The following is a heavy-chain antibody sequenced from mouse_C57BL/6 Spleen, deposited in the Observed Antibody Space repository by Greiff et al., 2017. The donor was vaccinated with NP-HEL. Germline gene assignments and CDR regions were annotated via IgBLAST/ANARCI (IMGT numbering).Heavy chain of an antibody. J-gene: IGHJ3*01. CDR2: IDPENGDT. CDR3: TDYYGSSYGFAY. Sequence: VHVMQSGAELVRPGASVKLSCTASGFNIKDDYMHWVKQRPEQGLEWIGWIDPENGDTEYAAKFQGKATITADTSSNTAYLQLSSLTSEDTAVYYCTDYYGSSYGFAYWGQGTLVTVSA. D-gene: IGHD1-1*01. V-gene: IGHV14-4*01. CDR1: GFNIKDDY.